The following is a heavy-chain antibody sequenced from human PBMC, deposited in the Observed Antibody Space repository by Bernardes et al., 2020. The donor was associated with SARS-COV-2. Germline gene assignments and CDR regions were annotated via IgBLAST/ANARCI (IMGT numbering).Heavy chain of an antibody. CDR3: ARDESVVVSVYAPGAFDV. CDR2: IRSRSTYL. D-gene: IGHD2-15*01. J-gene: IGHJ6*02. V-gene: IGHV3-21*01. CDR1: GFNFNAYA. Sequence: GGSLRLSCEASGFNFNAYAMNWVRQAPGKGLEWISSIRSRSTYLYYADSVRARFTVSRDDAKNSLYLQMNNLRAEDTGVYYCARDESVVVSVYAPGAFDVWGQGTTVTVSS.